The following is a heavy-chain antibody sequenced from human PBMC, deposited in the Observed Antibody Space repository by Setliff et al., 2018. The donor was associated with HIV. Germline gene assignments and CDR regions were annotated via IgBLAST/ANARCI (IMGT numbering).Heavy chain of an antibody. CDR1: GDSINSGTYY. D-gene: IGHD6-19*01. J-gene: IGHJ5*02. CDR2: INHSGST. Sequence: TLSLTCTVSGDSINSGTYYWSWIRQPPGKGLEWIGEINHSGSTNYNPSLKSRVTMSIDTSKNQFSLKLSSVTVADTAVYYCARLSSGWYNWFDPWGQGTLVTVSS. CDR3: ARLSSGWYNWFDP. V-gene: IGHV4-39*07.